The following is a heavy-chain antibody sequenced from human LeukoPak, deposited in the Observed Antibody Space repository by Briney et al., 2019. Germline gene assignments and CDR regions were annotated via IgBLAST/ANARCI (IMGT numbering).Heavy chain of an antibody. CDR2: IIPVLSTA. CDR3: AVWGVVVAATDAFDI. CDR1: GDTFSRYA. J-gene: IGHJ3*02. D-gene: IGHD2-15*01. V-gene: IGHV1-69*13. Sequence: GASVKVSCKASGDTFSRYAISWVRQAPGQGLEWMGGIIPVLSTANYAQKFQDRVTITADESTSTAYMELSSLRSEDTAVYYCAVWGVVVAATDAFDIWGQGTMVTVSS.